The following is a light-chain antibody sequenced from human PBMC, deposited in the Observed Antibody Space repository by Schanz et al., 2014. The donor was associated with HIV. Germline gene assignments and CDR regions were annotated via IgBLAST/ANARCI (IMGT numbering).Light chain of an antibody. CDR2: DAS. Sequence: EVVMTQSPDSLSVSPGERVTLSCRASQSIGSQLAWYQQRPGQSPSLLIYDASTRAAGIPARFSGSGSGTDFTLTISRLEPEDFAVYYCQQYGSSPQTFGQGTKVEIK. J-gene: IGKJ1*01. V-gene: IGKV3-20*01. CDR1: QSIGSQ. CDR3: QQYGSSPQT.